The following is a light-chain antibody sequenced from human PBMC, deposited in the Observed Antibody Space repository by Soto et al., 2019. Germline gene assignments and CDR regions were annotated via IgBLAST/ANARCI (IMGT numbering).Light chain of an antibody. V-gene: IGLV2-14*01. CDR1: SCDVGGYDY. Sequence: QSALTQPASVSGSPGQSITISCTGTSCDVGGYDYVSWYQQHPGKAPKLMIYDVRNRPSGVSNRFSGSKSGNTASLTISGLQAEDEADYYCNSYTRSSTLVFGGGTKLTVL. J-gene: IGLJ3*02. CDR2: DVR. CDR3: NSYTRSSTLV.